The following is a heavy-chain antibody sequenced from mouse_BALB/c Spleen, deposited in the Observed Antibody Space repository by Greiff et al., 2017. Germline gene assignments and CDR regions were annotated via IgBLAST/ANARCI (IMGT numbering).Heavy chain of an antibody. J-gene: IGHJ4*01. CDR2: INPGSGGT. CDR1: GYAFTNYL. Sequence: QVQLKESGAELVRPGTSVKVSCTASGYAFTNYLIEWVKQRPGQGLEWIGVINPGSGGTNYNEKFKGKATLTADKSSSTAYMQLSSLTDDDSAVYCCAINTVVTPYYAMDYWGQGTSVTVSS. V-gene: IGHV1-54*01. CDR3: AINTVVTPYYAMDY. D-gene: IGHD1-1*01.